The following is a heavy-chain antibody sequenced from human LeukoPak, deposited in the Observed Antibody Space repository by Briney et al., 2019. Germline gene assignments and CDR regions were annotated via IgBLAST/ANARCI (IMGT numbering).Heavy chain of an antibody. Sequence: SETLSLTCTVSGGSISSSSYYWGWIRQPPGKGLEWIGSIYYSGSTNYNPSLKSRVTISVDTSKNQFSLKLSSVTAADTAVYYCARLYYYDSSGYYYYFDYWGQGTLVTVSS. J-gene: IGHJ4*02. V-gene: IGHV4-39*07. CDR2: IYYSGST. CDR1: GGSISSSSYY. CDR3: ARLYYYDSSGYYYYFDY. D-gene: IGHD3-22*01.